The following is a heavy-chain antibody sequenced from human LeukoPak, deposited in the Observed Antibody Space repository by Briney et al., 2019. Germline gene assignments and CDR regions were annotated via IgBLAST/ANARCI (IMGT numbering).Heavy chain of an antibody. V-gene: IGHV4-34*01. Sequence: SETLSLTCTVSGGSIRSYYWSWIRQPPGKGLEWIGEISHSGSTNYNPSLKSRVTISVDTSKNQFSLKLSSVTAADTAVYYCAGRYCSSTSCYLDYWGQGTLVTVSS. CDR3: AGRYCSSTSCYLDY. D-gene: IGHD2-2*01. J-gene: IGHJ4*02. CDR1: GGSIRSYY. CDR2: ISHSGST.